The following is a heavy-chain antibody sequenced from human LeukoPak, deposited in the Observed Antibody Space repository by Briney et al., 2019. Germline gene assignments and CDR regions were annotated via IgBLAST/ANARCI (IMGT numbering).Heavy chain of an antibody. J-gene: IGHJ4*02. CDR2: INTDGRIT. CDR3: TRDGGSFCDFDY. CDR1: GFSFRNYA. V-gene: IGHV3-64*02. D-gene: IGHD1-26*01. Sequence: GGSLRLSCVASGFSFRNYAIHWVRQAPGKGLEYVSVINTDGRITYYADSVKGRFTISRDNSKNTVYLQMDSLRGEDMAVYYCTRDGGSFCDFDYWGQGALATVSS.